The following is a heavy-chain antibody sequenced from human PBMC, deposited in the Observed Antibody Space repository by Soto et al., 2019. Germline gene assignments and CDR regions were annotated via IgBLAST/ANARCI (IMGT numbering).Heavy chain of an antibody. CDR3: AKAPRTRNLYYFDY. V-gene: IGHV3-30*18. CDR1: GFTFSSYG. Sequence: QVQLVESGGGVVQPGRSLRLSCAASGFTFSSYGMHWVRQAPGKGLEWVAVISYDGSNKYYADSVKGRFTISRDNSKNTLYLQMNSLRAEDTAVYYCAKAPRTRNLYYFDYWGQGTLVTVSS. CDR2: ISYDGSNK. J-gene: IGHJ4*02.